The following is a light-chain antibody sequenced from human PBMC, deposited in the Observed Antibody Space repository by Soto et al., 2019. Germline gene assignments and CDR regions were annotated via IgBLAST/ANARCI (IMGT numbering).Light chain of an antibody. J-gene: IGKJ4*01. CDR1: QSVLSTSNNKNY. V-gene: IGKV4-1*01. Sequence: DIVMTQSAYSLAVSLCDIATINSESIQSVLSTSNNKNYLSWHQQKPGQPPRLLIYWASTRESGVPDRFSGSGSGTVFTLTISSLQAEDVAIYYCQQHFTAPLTFGGGTKVDIK. CDR3: QQHFTAPLT. CDR2: WAS.